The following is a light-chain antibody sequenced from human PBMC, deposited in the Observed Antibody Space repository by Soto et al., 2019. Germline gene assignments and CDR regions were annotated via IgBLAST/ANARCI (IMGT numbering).Light chain of an antibody. CDR2: DAS. CDR1: QTVRNNY. Sequence: EFVLTQSTGTLSLSPGERAALSCRASQTVRNNYLAPYQQKPGQAPRLLIYDASSRATGIPDRFSGGGSGTDFPLTISRREPEDVAVYYCQQFSSYPLAFGGGTTV. J-gene: IGKJ4*01. CDR3: QQFSSYPLA. V-gene: IGKV3-20*01.